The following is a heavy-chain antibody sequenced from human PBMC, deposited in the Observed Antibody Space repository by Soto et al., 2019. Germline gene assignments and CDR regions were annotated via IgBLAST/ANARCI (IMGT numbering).Heavy chain of an antibody. Sequence: GASVKVSCKASGYTFTSYAMHWVRQAPGQRLEWMGWINAGNGNTKYSQKFQGRVTITRDTSASTAYMELSSPRSEDTAVYYCARVDSSSWFNTNYYFDYWGQGTLVTVSS. CDR2: INAGNGNT. V-gene: IGHV1-3*01. CDR3: ARVDSSSWFNTNYYFDY. CDR1: GYTFTSYA. J-gene: IGHJ4*02. D-gene: IGHD6-13*01.